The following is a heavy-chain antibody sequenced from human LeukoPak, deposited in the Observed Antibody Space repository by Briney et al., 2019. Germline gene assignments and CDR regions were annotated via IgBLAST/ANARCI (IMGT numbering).Heavy chain of an antibody. CDR2: INHRGST. Sequence: PSETLSLTCAVFGGSFSGYYWSWIRQPPGKGLEWIGEINHRGSTSYNPSLKSRVTISVDTSKNQFSLKLSSVTAADTAVYYCARTFRESYYDFWSGYSTLDYWGQGTLVTVSS. CDR1: GGSFSGYY. D-gene: IGHD3-3*01. CDR3: ARTFRESYYDFWSGYSTLDY. J-gene: IGHJ4*02. V-gene: IGHV4-34*01.